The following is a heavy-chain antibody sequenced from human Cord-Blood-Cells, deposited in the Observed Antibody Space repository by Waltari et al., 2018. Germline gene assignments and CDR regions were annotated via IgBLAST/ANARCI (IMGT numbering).Heavy chain of an antibody. D-gene: IGHD2-2*02. J-gene: IGHJ5*02. CDR3: ARDLQTVVPAAIRANWFDP. V-gene: IGHV1-18*04. CDR1: GYTFTSYG. Sequence: QVQLVQSGAEVKKPGASVKVSCKASGYTFTSYGISWVRQAPGQGLEWMGWISAYNGNTNYAQKLQGRVTMTTDTSTSTAYMELRSLRSDDTAVYYCARDLQTVVPAAIRANWFDPWGQGTLVTVSS. CDR2: ISAYNGNT.